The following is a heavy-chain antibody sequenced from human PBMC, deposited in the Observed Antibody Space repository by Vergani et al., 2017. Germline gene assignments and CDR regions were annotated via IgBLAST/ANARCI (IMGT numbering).Heavy chain of an antibody. D-gene: IGHD3-3*01. J-gene: IGHJ6*03. Sequence: QVQLQESGPGLVKPSQTLSLTCTVSGGSFSTGGQSWTWLRQSAGKGLEWIGRIYTSGATNYNPSLRSRAIMSVDTSKNQFSLKLSSVTAADTAVYYCARVGHYDFWSGRGYYYYYMGVWGKGTTVTVSS. CDR1: GGSFSTGGQS. V-gene: IGHV4-61*02. CDR2: IYTSGAT. CDR3: ARVGHYDFWSGRGYYYYYMGV.